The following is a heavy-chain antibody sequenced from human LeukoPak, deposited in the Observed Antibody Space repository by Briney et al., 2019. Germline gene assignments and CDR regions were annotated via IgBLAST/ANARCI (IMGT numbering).Heavy chain of an antibody. CDR2: INSDGSTT. CDR3: TRDLGVAALDN. D-gene: IGHD6-19*01. CDR1: GFTFSSYW. J-gene: IGHJ4*02. V-gene: IGHV3-74*01. Sequence: GGSLRLSCAASGFTFSSYWMHWVRQAPGKGLVWVSRINSDGSTTSYADSVKGRFTISRDNAKNTLYLQMDSLRAEETAVYYCTRDLGVAALDNWGQGTLVTVSS.